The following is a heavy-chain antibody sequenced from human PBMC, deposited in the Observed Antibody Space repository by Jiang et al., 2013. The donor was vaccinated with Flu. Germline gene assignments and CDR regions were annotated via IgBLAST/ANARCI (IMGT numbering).Heavy chain of an antibody. CDR1: GTFSSYA. J-gene: IGHJ5*02. V-gene: IGHV1-69*04. Sequence: GTFSSYAISWVRQAPGQGLEWMGRIIPILGIANYAQKFQGRVTITADKSTSTAYMELSSLRSEDTAVYYCARSYYDSSGYSGVIFTPQNENGWFDPWGQGTLVTVSS. CDR3: ARSYYDSSGYSGVIFTPQNENGWFDP. D-gene: IGHD3-22*01. CDR2: IIPILGIA.